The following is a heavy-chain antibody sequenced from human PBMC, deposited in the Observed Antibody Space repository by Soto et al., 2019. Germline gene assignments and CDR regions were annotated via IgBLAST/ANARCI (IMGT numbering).Heavy chain of an antibody. CDR3: TRSPYDFWKRYGFDP. D-gene: IGHD3-3*01. V-gene: IGHV3-73*01. Sequence: GGSLGLCCAASGVTVSGSAMHVVRQASGKGLEWVGRIRSKANSYATAYAASVKGRFTISRDDSKNTAYLQMNSLKTEDTAVYYCTRSPYDFWKRYGFDPWGQGTLVTVSS. CDR1: GVTVSGSA. CDR2: IRSKANSYAT. J-gene: IGHJ5*02.